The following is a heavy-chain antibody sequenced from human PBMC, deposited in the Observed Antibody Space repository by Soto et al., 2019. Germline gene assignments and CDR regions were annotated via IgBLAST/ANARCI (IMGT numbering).Heavy chain of an antibody. D-gene: IGHD6-13*01. CDR2: INHSGST. CDR1: GGSFSGYY. CDR3: ARSGSSWDDRDY. J-gene: IGHJ4*02. Sequence: SATLSLTCAVYGGSFSGYYWSWIRQPPGKGLEWIGEINHSGSTNYNPSLKSRVTISVDTSKNQFSLKLSSVTAADTAVYYCARSGSSWDDRDYWGQGTLVTVSS. V-gene: IGHV4-34*01.